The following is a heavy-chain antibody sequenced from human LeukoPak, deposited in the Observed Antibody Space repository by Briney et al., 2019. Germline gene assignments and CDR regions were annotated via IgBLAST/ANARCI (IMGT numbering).Heavy chain of an antibody. Sequence: PGGSLRLSCAASGFTFSSYGMHWVRQAPGKGLEWVAAIWFDGSNKFYRDSVRGRFTISRDDSKNTLYLQMHSLRVENTAVYYCTRGSGEYRSEGYFDLWGRGTLVTVSS. CDR2: IWFDGSNK. CDR1: GFTFSSYG. CDR3: TRGSGEYRSEGYFDL. V-gene: IGHV3-33*01. D-gene: IGHD6-19*01. J-gene: IGHJ2*01.